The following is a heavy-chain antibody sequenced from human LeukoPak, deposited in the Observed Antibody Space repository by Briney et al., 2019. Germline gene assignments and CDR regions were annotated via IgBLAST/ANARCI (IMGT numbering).Heavy chain of an antibody. CDR3: AYQLLSGDYYYGMDV. J-gene: IGHJ6*02. Sequence: ASVKVSCKASGYTFTSYGISWVRQAPGRGLEWMGWISAYNGNTNYAQKLQGRVTMTTDTSTSTAYMELRSLRSDDTAVYYCAYQLLSGDYYYGMDVWGQGTTVTVSS. CDR1: GYTFTSYG. D-gene: IGHD2-2*01. CDR2: ISAYNGNT. V-gene: IGHV1-18*01.